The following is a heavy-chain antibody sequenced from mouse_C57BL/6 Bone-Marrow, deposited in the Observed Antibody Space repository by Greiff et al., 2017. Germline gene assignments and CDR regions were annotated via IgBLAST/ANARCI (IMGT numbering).Heavy chain of an antibody. Sequence: QVQLQQPGAELVKPGASVKLSCKASGYTFTSYWMQWVKQRPGQGLEWIGEIDPSDSYTNYNQKFKGQATLTVDTSSSTAYMQLSSLTSEDSAVYYCASSSLYYYAMDYWGQGTSATVSA. D-gene: IGHD1-1*01. CDR2: IDPSDSYT. CDR1: GYTFTSYW. V-gene: IGHV1-50*01. CDR3: ASSSLYYYAMDY. J-gene: IGHJ4*01.